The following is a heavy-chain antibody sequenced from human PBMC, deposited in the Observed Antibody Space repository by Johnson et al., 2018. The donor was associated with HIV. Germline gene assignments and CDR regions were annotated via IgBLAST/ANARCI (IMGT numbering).Heavy chain of an antibody. Sequence: QVQLVESVGGVVQPGRSLTLSCIGSGFTFSDYAIHWVRQAPGKGLEWVAVISFDGSDKYYADSVKGRFTISRDNSKSTLYLQMSRLRAEDTAVYYCAKETRDSRSAFDIWGQGTMVTVSS. J-gene: IGHJ3*02. D-gene: IGHD3-22*01. CDR3: AKETRDSRSAFDI. V-gene: IGHV3-30*04. CDR2: ISFDGSDK. CDR1: GFTFSDYA.